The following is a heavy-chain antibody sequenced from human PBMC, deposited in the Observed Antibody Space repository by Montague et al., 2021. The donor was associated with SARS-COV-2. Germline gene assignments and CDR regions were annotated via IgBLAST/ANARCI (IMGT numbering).Heavy chain of an antibody. D-gene: IGHD4-17*01. CDR3: ARHRNYGDHSLDNWFHP. CDR1: GDSTSCPNCY. J-gene: IGHJ5*02. CDR2: IYNSGTT. Sequence: SETLSLTCTVSGDSTSCPNCYWGWIRQAPGKGLDWIGTIYNSGTTYYIPSLKSRLTISIDTSKNQFSLKLTSVTAADTAVYYCARHRNYGDHSLDNWFHPWGQGTLVTVSS. V-gene: IGHV4-39*01.